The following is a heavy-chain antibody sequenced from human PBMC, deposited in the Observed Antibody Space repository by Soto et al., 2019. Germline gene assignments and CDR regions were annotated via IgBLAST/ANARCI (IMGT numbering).Heavy chain of an antibody. V-gene: IGHV3-30*18. Sequence: LSXSCAAPGITFSSNGMHWVRQAPGKGLEWVAVISYDGSNKYYADSVKGRFTISRDNSKNTLYLQMNSLRAEDTAVYYCAKDHVVPAAPPGYWGQGTLVTVSS. J-gene: IGHJ4*02. D-gene: IGHD2-2*01. CDR1: GITFSSNG. CDR2: ISYDGSNK. CDR3: AKDHVVPAAPPGY.